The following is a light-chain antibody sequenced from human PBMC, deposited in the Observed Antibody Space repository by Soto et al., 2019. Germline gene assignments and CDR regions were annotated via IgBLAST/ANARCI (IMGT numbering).Light chain of an antibody. CDR3: MQALQSPWT. V-gene: IGKV2-28*01. CDR1: QSLLHSDGYNY. J-gene: IGKJ1*01. Sequence: DILMTQSPLSLPVTPGEPASISCRSSQSLLHSDGYNYLDWYLQKPGQSPQLLICLGSNRASGVPDRFSGSGSGTDFTLPISRVEAEDFGVYYCMQALQSPWTFGQGTQVEVK. CDR2: LGS.